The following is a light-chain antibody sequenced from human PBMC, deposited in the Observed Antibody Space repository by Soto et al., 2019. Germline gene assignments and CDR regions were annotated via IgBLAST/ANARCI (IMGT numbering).Light chain of an antibody. Sequence: QSVLTQPACVCGSPGQSITISCTGTSSDVGAYDYVSWYQQHPGKAPKYLIYEVSNRPSGVSDRFSGSKSGTTASLTISGLKAEDEADHYCSSYTTTDPYVFGTGTKV. V-gene: IGLV2-14*01. J-gene: IGLJ1*01. CDR2: EVS. CDR1: SSDVGAYDY. CDR3: SSYTTTDPYV.